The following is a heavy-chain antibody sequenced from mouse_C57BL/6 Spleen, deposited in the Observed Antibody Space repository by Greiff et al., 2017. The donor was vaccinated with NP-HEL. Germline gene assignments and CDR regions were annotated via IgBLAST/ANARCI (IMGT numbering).Heavy chain of an antibody. Sequence: VKLVESGAELVKPGASVKISCKASGYAFSSYWMNWVKQRPGKGLEWIGQIYPGDGDTNYNGKFKGKATLTADKSSSTAYMQLSSLTSEDSAVYVCARRRRLPYWYFDVWGTGTTVTVSS. CDR2: IYPGDGDT. J-gene: IGHJ1*03. CDR3: ARRRRLPYWYFDV. V-gene: IGHV1-80*01. CDR1: GYAFSSYW. D-gene: IGHD2-2*01.